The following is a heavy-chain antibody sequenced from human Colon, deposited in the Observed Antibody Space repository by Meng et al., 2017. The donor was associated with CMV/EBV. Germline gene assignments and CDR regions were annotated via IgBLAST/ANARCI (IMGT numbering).Heavy chain of an antibody. CDR2: IYYSGST. Sequence: GSLRLSCTVSGGSISSSSYYWGWIRQPPGKGLEWIGSIYYSGSTYYNPSLKSRVTISVDTSKNQFSLKLSSVTAADTAVYYCARPSNCGGDCYAPPDWYFDLWGRGTLVTVSS. V-gene: IGHV4-39*01. CDR3: ARPSNCGGDCYAPPDWYFDL. CDR1: GGSISSSSYY. D-gene: IGHD2-21*01. J-gene: IGHJ2*01.